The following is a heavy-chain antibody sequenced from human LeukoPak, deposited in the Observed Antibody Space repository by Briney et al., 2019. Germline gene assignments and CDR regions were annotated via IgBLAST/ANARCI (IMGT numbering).Heavy chain of an antibody. CDR1: GGSISSYY. Sequence: PSETLSLTCTVSGGSISSYYWSWIRQPPGKGLEWIGYIYYSGSTNYKPSLKSRVTISVDTSKNQFSLKLSSVTAADTAVYYCATGDSSGYKPTDYWGQGTLVTVSS. V-gene: IGHV4-59*01. D-gene: IGHD3-22*01. CDR2: IYYSGST. CDR3: ATGDSSGYKPTDY. J-gene: IGHJ4*02.